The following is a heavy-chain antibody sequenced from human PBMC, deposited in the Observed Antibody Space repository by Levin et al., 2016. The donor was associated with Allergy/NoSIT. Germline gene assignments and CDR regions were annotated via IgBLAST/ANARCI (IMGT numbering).Heavy chain of an antibody. D-gene: IGHD6-13*01. CDR3: ARSITAAGYFDY. CDR2: ISPYNGKP. CDR1: GYTFTSYG. Sequence: ASVKVSCKASGYTFTSYGISWVRQAPGQGLEWMGWISPYNGKPNYVQGLQGRVTMTTDTSTSTAYMELRSLRSDDTAVYYCARSITAAGYFDYWGQGTLVTVSS. V-gene: IGHV1-18*04. J-gene: IGHJ4*02.